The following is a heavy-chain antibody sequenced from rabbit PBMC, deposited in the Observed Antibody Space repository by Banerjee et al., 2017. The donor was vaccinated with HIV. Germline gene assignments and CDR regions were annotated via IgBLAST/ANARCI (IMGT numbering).Heavy chain of an antibody. V-gene: IGHV1S45*01. CDR1: GFSFSSSYW. J-gene: IGHJ4*01. CDR3: AREEYVGYGYANL. Sequence: LVKPEGSLTLTCTASGFSFSSSYWICWIRQAPGKGLEWIACIDAGSNGNTYYASWAKGRFTVSKTSSTTVTLQMTSLTAADTASYFCAREEYVGYGYANLWGPGTLVTVS. CDR2: IDAGSNGNT. D-gene: IGHD6-1*01.